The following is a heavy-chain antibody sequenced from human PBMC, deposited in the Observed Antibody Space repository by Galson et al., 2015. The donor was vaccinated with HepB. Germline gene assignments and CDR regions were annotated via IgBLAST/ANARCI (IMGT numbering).Heavy chain of an antibody. J-gene: IGHJ4*02. D-gene: IGHD5-18*01. CDR3: ARAPAGRGYNFYYFDY. CDR2: ISGSSNTI. V-gene: IGHV3-48*02. CDR1: GFTFSGYS. Sequence: LRLSCAASGFTFSGYSINWVRQAPGKGLEWISYISGSSNTIYYADSVKGRFTISRDNAKNSLYLQMNSLRDEDTGVYYCARAPAGRGYNFYYFDYWGQGTLVTVSS.